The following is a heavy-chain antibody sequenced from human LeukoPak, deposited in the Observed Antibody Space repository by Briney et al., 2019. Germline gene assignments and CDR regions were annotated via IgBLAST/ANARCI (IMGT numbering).Heavy chain of an antibody. CDR3: ARGRTRQQWLASFDY. CDR1: GGSISSYY. CDR2: IYYSGST. Sequence: ETLSLTCTVSGGSISSYYWSWIRQPPGKGLEWIGYIYYSGSTNYNPSLKSRVTISVDTSKNQFSLKLSSVTAADTAVYYCARGRTRQQWLASFDYWGQGTLVTVSS. D-gene: IGHD6-19*01. J-gene: IGHJ4*02. V-gene: IGHV4-59*01.